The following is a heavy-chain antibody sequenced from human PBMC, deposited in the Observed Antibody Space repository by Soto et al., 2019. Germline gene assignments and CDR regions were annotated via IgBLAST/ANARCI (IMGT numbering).Heavy chain of an antibody. J-gene: IGHJ6*02. Sequence: GASMKVSCKASGYTFTSYDINWVRQATGQGLEWMGWMNPTSGNTGYAQKFQGRVTMTRNTSISTAYMELSSLRSEDTAVYYCAREGSTGTQSYYYYYYGMDVWAQGTTVTVSS. CDR2: MNPTSGNT. D-gene: IGHD1-1*01. CDR3: AREGSTGTQSYYYYYYGMDV. CDR1: GYTFTSYD. V-gene: IGHV1-8*01.